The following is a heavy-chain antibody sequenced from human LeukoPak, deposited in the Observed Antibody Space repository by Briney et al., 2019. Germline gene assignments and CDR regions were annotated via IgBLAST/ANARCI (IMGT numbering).Heavy chain of an antibody. CDR2: IGSNGYT. CDR1: GFIFSDYA. J-gene: IGHJ4*02. D-gene: IGHD1-26*01. Sequence: GGSLRLSCAASGFIFSDYAMNWVRQAPGKGLEWVSSIGSNGYTFYTGSVKGRFAISRDNAKSSLYLQMNSLRAEDTAVYYCARGRSYSDYWGQGTLVTVSS. V-gene: IGHV3-69-1*01. CDR3: ARGRSYSDY.